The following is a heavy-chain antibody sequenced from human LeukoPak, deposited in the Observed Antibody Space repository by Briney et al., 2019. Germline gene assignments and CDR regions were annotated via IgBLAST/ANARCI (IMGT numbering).Heavy chain of an antibody. V-gene: IGHV1-69*04. Sequence: SVKVSCKASGGTFSSYAISWVRQAPGQGLEWMGRIIPILGIANYAQKFQGRVTITADKSTSTAYMELSSLRSGDTAVYYCARDGDRDGYNVYFDYWGQGTLVTVSS. CDR3: ARDGDRDGYNVYFDY. CDR1: GGTFSSYA. J-gene: IGHJ4*02. CDR2: IIPILGIA. D-gene: IGHD5-24*01.